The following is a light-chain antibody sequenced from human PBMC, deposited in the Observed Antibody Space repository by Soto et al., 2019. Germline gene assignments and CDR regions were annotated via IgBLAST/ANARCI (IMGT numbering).Light chain of an antibody. CDR1: SSDVGGYNY. CDR3: SSYTSSSTLV. CDR2: EVS. J-gene: IGLJ2*01. Sequence: QSALTQPASVSGSPGQSITISCTGTSSDVGGYNYVSWYQQHPGKAPKLMIYEVSNRPSGVSNRFSGYKSGNTASLIISGLQAEDEADYYCSSYTSSSTLVFGGGTKLTVL. V-gene: IGLV2-14*01.